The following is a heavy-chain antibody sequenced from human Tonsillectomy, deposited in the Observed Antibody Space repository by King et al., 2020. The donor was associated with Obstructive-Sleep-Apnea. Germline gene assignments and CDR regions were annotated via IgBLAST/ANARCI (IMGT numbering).Heavy chain of an antibody. Sequence: QLVQSGAKVKKPGSSVKVSCKASGGTFSSYAISWVRQAPGQGLEWMGGIIPIFGETNYAQKFQGRVTITADKSTSTAYMELSSLRSEDTAVYYCARDLVEAGIRVYYGMDVWGQGTTVTVSS. CDR2: IIPIFGET. J-gene: IGHJ6*02. CDR3: ARDLVEAGIRVYYGMDV. V-gene: IGHV1-69*14. D-gene: IGHD5-18*01. CDR1: GGTFSSYA.